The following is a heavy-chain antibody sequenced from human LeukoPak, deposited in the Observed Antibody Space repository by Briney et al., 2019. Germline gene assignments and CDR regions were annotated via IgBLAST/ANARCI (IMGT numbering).Heavy chain of an antibody. CDR3: AKALGYDDYGDYGPTFDY. CDR1: GFTFSDHY. D-gene: IGHD4-17*01. J-gene: IGHJ4*02. Sequence: GGSLRLSCAASGFTFSDHYMDWVRQAPGKGLEWVSAISGSGGSTYYADSVKGRFTISRDNSKNTLYLQMNSLRAEDTAVYYCAKALGYDDYGDYGPTFDYWGQGTLVTVSS. CDR2: ISGSGGST. V-gene: IGHV3-23*01.